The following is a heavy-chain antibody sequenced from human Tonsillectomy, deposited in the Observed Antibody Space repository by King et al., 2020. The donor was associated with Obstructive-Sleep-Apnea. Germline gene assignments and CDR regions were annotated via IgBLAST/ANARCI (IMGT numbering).Heavy chain of an antibody. V-gene: IGHV3-21*01. Sequence: VQLVESGGGLVKPGGSLRLSCAASGFTFSRYSMNWVRQAPGKGLEWVASISSGANYIYYARSLKGRFTISRDNTWNSLSLQMDSLRAEDTATYYCARAFSGSYLNYFDYWGRGTLAT. CDR3: ARAFSGSYLNYFDY. CDR1: GFTFSRYS. J-gene: IGHJ4*02. D-gene: IGHD1-26*01. CDR2: ISSGANYI.